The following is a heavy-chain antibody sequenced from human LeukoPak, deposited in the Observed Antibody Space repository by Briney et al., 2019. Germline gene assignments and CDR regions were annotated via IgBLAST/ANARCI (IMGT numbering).Heavy chain of an antibody. CDR3: ARGNGDLPFDY. CDR1: GFTFSSYW. V-gene: IGHV3-7*05. J-gene: IGHJ4*02. D-gene: IGHD4-17*01. Sequence: GGSLRLSCAASGFTFSSYWMSWVRQAPGKGLEWVANIKQDGSEKYYEDSVKGRFTISRDNAKNSLYLQMNSLRAEDTAVYYCARGNGDLPFDYWGQGTLVTVSS. CDR2: IKQDGSEK.